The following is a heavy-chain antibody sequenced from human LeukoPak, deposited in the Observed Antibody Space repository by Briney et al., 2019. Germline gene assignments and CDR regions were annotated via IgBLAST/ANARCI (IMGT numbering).Heavy chain of an antibody. V-gene: IGHV6-1*01. J-gene: IGHJ2*01. D-gene: IGHD3-10*01. Sequence: SQTLSLTCAIFGDSVSSNSATWNWIRQSPSRGLEWLGRTYYRSKWYNEYAVSVKSRITINPDTSKNQFSLQLNSVTPEDTAVYYCVRDGESANWYFGLWGRGTLVTVSS. CDR1: GDSVSSNSAT. CDR3: VRDGESANWYFGL. CDR2: TYYRSKWYN.